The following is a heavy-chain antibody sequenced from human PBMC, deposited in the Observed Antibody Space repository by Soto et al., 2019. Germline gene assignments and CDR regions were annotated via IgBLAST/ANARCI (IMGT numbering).Heavy chain of an antibody. D-gene: IGHD3-16*01. CDR3: AKQRYNRLEVGYFDY. CDR1: GFTFDDYT. CDR2: ISWDGGST. J-gene: IGHJ4*02. V-gene: IGHV3-43*01. Sequence: GGSLRLSCAASGFTFDDYTMHWVRQAPGKGLEWVSLISWDGGSTYYADSVKGRFTISRDNSKNSLYLQMNSLRTEDTALYYCAKQRYNRLEVGYFDYWGQGTLVTVSS.